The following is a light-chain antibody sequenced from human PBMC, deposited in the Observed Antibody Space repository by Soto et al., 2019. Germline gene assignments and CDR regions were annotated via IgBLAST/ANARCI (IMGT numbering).Light chain of an antibody. CDR2: GAS. J-gene: IGKJ1*01. Sequence: EIVLTQSPGTLSLSPGERANLSCRASQSVNSSYLAWYQQKPGQAPRLLIYGASSRATGIPDRFSGSGSGTDFTFTISRLEPEDFAVYYCQQYGSSRWTFGQGTKVDIK. V-gene: IGKV3-20*01. CDR3: QQYGSSRWT. CDR1: QSVNSSY.